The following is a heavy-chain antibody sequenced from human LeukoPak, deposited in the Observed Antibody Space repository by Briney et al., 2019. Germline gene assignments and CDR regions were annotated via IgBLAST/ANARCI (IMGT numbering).Heavy chain of an antibody. CDR1: GFTFSSHW. CDR2: IKQDGSET. Sequence: GGSLRLSCVASGFTFSSHWMSWVRQAPGKGPEWVASIKQDGSETDYVDSVKGRFTISRDNAKNSLYLQMNRLRVDDTAVFYCARGNHFEYWGQGTLVTVSS. CDR3: ARGNHFEY. V-gene: IGHV3-7*01. J-gene: IGHJ4*02. D-gene: IGHD1-14*01.